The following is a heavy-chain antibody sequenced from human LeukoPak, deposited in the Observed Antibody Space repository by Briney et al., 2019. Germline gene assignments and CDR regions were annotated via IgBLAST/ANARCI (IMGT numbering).Heavy chain of an antibody. D-gene: IGHD4-17*01. CDR3: ARGVNDYGEDPKMDV. Sequence: PGGSLRLSCAASGFTFSNYWMHWVRQVPGKGLVWVSRINTDGSGTTYADSVKGRFTISRDNAKNTLFMQMNSLRAEDTAVYYCARGVNDYGEDPKMDVWGQGTTVTVSS. J-gene: IGHJ6*02. CDR2: INTDGSGT. V-gene: IGHV3-74*01. CDR1: GFTFSNYW.